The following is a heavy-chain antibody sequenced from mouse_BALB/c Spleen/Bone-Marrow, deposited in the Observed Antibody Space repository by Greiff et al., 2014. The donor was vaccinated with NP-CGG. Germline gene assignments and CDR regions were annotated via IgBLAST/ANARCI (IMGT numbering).Heavy chain of an antibody. J-gene: IGHJ2*01. CDR2: VNPNSGGT. Sequence: VQLQQSGPELVKPGASVKISCKTSGYTFTDYTLHWVKQSHGKSLEWIGGVNPNSGGTSYNQKFKGKATLNLDKSSTTAYMELRSLTSDDSAVYYCARARHHDFWGQGTTLTVSS. CDR1: GYTFTDYT. CDR3: ARARHHDF. V-gene: IGHV1-18*01. D-gene: IGHD3-1*01.